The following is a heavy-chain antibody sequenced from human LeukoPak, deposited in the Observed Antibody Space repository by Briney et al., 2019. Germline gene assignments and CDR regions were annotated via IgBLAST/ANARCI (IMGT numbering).Heavy chain of an antibody. D-gene: IGHD5-18*01. V-gene: IGHV1-69*05. CDR1: GDTFSRYA. CDR2: IIPIFGTA. J-gene: IGHJ4*02. Sequence: SVKDSCKPSGDTFSRYAISWVRQTPGQRLEWMGEIIPIFGTANYAQKFQGRVTITTDESTSTAYMEMSSLRSEDTAVYYCARELGYSYGYAYWGQGTLVTVSS. CDR3: ARELGYSYGYAY.